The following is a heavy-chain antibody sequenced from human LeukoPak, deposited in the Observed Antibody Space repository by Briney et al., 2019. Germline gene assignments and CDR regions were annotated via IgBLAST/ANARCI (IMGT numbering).Heavy chain of an antibody. CDR3: ARWAWYYDSSGYYYYYGMDV. D-gene: IGHD3-22*01. V-gene: IGHV1-8*01. Sequence: ASVKVSCKASGYTFTSYDINWVRQATGQGLEWMGWMNPNSGNTGYAQKFQGRVTMTRNTSTSTAYMELSSLRSEDTAVYYCARWAWYYDSSGYYYYYGMDVWGQGTTVTVSS. CDR2: MNPNSGNT. J-gene: IGHJ6*02. CDR1: GYTFTSYD.